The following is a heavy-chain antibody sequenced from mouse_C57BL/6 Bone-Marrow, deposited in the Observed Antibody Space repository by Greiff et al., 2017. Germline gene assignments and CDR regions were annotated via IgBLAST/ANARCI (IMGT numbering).Heavy chain of an antibody. CDR2: INPDSSTI. CDR1: GIDFSSYW. J-gene: IGHJ1*03. D-gene: IGHD1-1*01. V-gene: IGHV4-1*01. CDR3: ARRGTTVVATDGWYFDV. Sequence: EVQRVESGGGLVQPGGSLKLSCAASGIDFSSYWMSWVRRAPGKGLEWIGEINPDSSTINYAPSLKDKFIISRDNAKNTLYLQMSKVRSEDTALYYCARRGTTVVATDGWYFDVWGTGTTVTVSS.